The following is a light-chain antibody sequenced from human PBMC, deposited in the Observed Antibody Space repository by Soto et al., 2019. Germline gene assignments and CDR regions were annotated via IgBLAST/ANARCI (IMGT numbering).Light chain of an antibody. J-gene: IGLJ3*02. CDR2: LNSDGSH. CDR3: QTWVTGPPWV. V-gene: IGLV4-69*01. CDR1: SGHSTYA. Sequence: QLVLTQSPSASASLGASVKLTCTLSSGHSTYAFAWHQQQPEKGPRYLMKLNSDGSHNKGDGIPDRFSGSSSGAERYLTISSLQSEDEADYYCQTWVTGPPWVFGGGTKLTVL.